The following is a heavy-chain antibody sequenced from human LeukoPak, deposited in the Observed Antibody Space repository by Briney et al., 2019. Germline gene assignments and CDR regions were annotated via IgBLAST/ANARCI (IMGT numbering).Heavy chain of an antibody. Sequence: ASVKVSCKASGGTFSSYAISWVRQAPGQGLEWMGGIIPIFGTANYAQKFQGRVTITTDESTSTAYMELSSLRSDDTAVYYCAREHGGNSFPDYWGQGTLVTVSS. D-gene: IGHD4-23*01. CDR1: GGTFSSYA. V-gene: IGHV1-69*05. CDR3: AREHGGNSFPDY. CDR2: IIPIFGTA. J-gene: IGHJ4*02.